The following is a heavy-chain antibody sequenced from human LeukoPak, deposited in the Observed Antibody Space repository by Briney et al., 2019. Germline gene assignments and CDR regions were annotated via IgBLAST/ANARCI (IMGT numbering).Heavy chain of an antibody. D-gene: IGHD3-10*01. J-gene: IGHJ4*02. CDR1: GFSFTSYG. CDR2: ITYDGYYK. V-gene: IGHV3-30*03. Sequence: PGGSLTLSCAASGFSFTSYGMHWVRQAPGKGLEWVALITYDGYYKYYSDSVKGRFTISSDTSKNTLYLQMNSLRDEDTAVYYCARDLSPVVRASPMGYWGQGTLVTVSS. CDR3: ARDLSPVVRASPMGY.